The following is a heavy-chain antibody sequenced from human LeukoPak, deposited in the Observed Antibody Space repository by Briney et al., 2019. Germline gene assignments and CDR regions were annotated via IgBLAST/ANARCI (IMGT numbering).Heavy chain of an antibody. V-gene: IGHV1-2*02. CDR2: INPNSGGT. CDR3: ARDDEVAAAPEGDDY. J-gene: IGHJ4*02. Sequence: ASVKVSCKASGYTFTSYYMHWVRQAPGQGLEWMGWINPNSGGTNYAQKFQGRVTMTRDTSISTAYMELSRLRSDDTAVYYCARDDEVAAAPEGDDYWGQGTLVTVSS. CDR1: GYTFTSYY. D-gene: IGHD2-15*01.